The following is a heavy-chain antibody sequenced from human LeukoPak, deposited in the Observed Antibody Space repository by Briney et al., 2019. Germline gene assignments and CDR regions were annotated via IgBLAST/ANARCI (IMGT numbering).Heavy chain of an antibody. CDR2: INHSGST. CDR3: ASPGSGRHTFDI. D-gene: IGHD3-10*01. J-gene: IGHJ3*02. Sequence: PSETLSLTCAVYGGSFSGYYWSWIRQPPGKGLEGIGEINHSGSTNYNPSLKSRVTISVDTSKNQFSLKLSSVTAADTAVYYCASPGSGRHTFDIWGQGTMVTVSS. V-gene: IGHV4-34*01. CDR1: GGSFSGYY.